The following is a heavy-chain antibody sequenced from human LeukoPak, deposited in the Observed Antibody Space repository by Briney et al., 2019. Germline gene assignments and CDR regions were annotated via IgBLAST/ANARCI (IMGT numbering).Heavy chain of an antibody. D-gene: IGHD3-10*02. CDR3: AELGITMIGGV. V-gene: IGHV3-48*04. J-gene: IGHJ6*04. Sequence: GGYLRLSCAASGFMFSSYWMSWVRQAPGKGLEWVSYISSSGSTIYYADSVKGRFTISRDNAKNSLYLQMNSLRAEDTAVYYCAELGITMIGGVWGKGTTVTISS. CDR1: GFMFSSYW. CDR2: ISSSGSTI.